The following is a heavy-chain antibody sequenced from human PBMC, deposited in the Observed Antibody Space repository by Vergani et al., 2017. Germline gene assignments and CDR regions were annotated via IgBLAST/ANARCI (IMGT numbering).Heavy chain of an antibody. CDR1: GYTFTSYD. Sequence: QVQLVQSGAEVKKPGASVKVSCKASGYTFTSYDINWVRQATGQGLEWMGWMNPNSGNTGYAQKFQGRVTMTRNTSISTAYMELSSLRSEDTAVYYCAGGPDIVVVPAAIRGNAFDIWGQGTMVTVSS. CDR3: AGGPDIVVVPAAIRGNAFDI. V-gene: IGHV1-8*01. D-gene: IGHD2-2*02. CDR2: MNPNSGNT. J-gene: IGHJ3*02.